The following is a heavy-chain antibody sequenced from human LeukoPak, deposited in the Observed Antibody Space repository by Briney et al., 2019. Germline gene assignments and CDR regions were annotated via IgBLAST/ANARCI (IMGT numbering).Heavy chain of an antibody. CDR3: ARDRGEYYDSSGYLDY. J-gene: IGHJ4*02. V-gene: IGHV3-30*04. D-gene: IGHD3-22*01. CDR2: ISYDGSNK. Sequence: PGGSLRLSCAASGFTFSSYAMHWVRQAPGKGLEWVAVISYDGSNKYYADSVKGRFTITRDNSKNTLYLQMNSLRAEDTAVYYCARDRGEYYDSSGYLDYWGQGTLVTVSS. CDR1: GFTFSSYA.